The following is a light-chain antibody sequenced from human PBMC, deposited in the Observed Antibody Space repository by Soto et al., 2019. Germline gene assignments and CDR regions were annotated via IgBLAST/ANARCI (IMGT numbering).Light chain of an antibody. V-gene: IGKV3-15*01. J-gene: IGKJ1*01. CDR2: ATS. CDR3: HQYYNRPPWT. Sequence: EILMTQSPATLSVSPGDSATLSCRASRRVDTALACYQQKPGQAPSLLVFATSARATGVPDRFRGSRSGTDFTLTISSLQPEDSATYYCHQYYNRPPWTFGQGTK. CDR1: RRVDTA.